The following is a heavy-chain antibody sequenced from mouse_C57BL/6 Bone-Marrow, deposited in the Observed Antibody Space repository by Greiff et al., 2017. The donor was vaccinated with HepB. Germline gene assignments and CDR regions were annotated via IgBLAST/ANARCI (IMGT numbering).Heavy chain of an antibody. Sequence: VQLQQSGAELMKPGASVKLSCKATGYTFTGYWIEWVNQTPGHGLEWIGAILPGSGSTNYNEKFKGKATFTADTSSNTAYMQLSRHTTEDSAIYYCARRRRRVYFDYWGQGTTLTVSS. V-gene: IGHV1-9*01. J-gene: IGHJ2*01. CDR3: ARRRRRVYFDY. CDR2: ILPGSGST. CDR1: GYTFTGYW.